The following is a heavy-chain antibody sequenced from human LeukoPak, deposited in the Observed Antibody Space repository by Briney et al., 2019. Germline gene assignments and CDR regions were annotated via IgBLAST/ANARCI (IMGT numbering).Heavy chain of an antibody. V-gene: IGHV3-48*01. Sequence: GGSLRLSCAASGFTFSSYSMNWVRQAPGKGLEWVSYISSSSSTIYYADSVKGRFTISRDNAKYSLYLQMNSLRAEYTAVYYCARDSSSYPSHMDVWGRGTTVTVSS. CDR3: ARDSSSYPSHMDV. CDR1: GFTFSSYS. D-gene: IGHD6-13*01. J-gene: IGHJ6*03. CDR2: ISSSSSTI.